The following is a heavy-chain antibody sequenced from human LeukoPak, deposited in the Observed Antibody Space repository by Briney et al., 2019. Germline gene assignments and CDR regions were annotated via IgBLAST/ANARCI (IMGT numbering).Heavy chain of an antibody. V-gene: IGHV3-48*02. J-gene: IGHJ4*02. CDR3: ARSHYDSSGYYGPFDY. CDR2: ISTRSNTR. D-gene: IGHD3-22*01. Sequence: GGSLRLSCAASGFTFSIYSMNWVRQAPGKGLEWVSYISTRSNTRYYADSVKGRFSISRDNVKNSLYLQMNSLRDEDTAVYYCARSHYDSSGYYGPFDYWGQGTLVTVSS. CDR1: GFTFSIYS.